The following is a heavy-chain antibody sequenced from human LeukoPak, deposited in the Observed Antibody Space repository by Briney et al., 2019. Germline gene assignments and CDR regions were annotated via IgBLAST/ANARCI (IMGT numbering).Heavy chain of an antibody. D-gene: IGHD3-3*01. J-gene: IGHJ3*02. CDR1: GFTFSSYA. CDR3: ARSANYDFWSGYYTFDAFDI. V-gene: IGHV3-23*01. CDR2: ISGSGGST. Sequence: GGSLRLSCAASGFTFSSYAMSWVRQAPGKGLEWVSAISGSGGSTYYADSVKGRFTISRDNSKNTLYLQMNSLRAEDTALYHCARSANYDFWSGYYTFDAFDIWGQGTMVTVSS.